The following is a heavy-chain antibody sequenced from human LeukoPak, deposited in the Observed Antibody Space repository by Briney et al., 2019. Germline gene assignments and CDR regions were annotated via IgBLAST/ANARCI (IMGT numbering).Heavy chain of an antibody. D-gene: IGHD2-15*01. CDR1: GGTFSSYV. V-gene: IGHV1-69*01. CDR3: AMGCSGGSCLPYYYYYMDV. Sequence: SVKVSCKASGGTFSSYVINWVRQAPGQGLEWMGGIIPIFGTANYAQKFQGRVTITADESTSTAYMELSSLRSEDTAVYYCAMGCSGGSCLPYYYYYMDVWGKGTTVTISS. J-gene: IGHJ6*03. CDR2: IIPIFGTA.